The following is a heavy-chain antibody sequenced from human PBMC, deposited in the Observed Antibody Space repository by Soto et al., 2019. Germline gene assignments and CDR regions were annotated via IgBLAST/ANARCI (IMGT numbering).Heavy chain of an antibody. D-gene: IGHD3-10*01. CDR2: IIPIFGTA. CDR1: GDTFTSYY. CDR3: ARDPGLLWFGVAWGYYGMDV. V-gene: IGHV1-69*13. Sequence: GASVKVSCKAPGDTFTSYYMHWVRQAPGHGLEWMGGIIPIFGTANYAQKFQGRVTITADESTSTAYMELSSLRSEDTAVYYCARDPGLLWFGVAWGYYGMDVWGQGTTVTVSS. J-gene: IGHJ6*02.